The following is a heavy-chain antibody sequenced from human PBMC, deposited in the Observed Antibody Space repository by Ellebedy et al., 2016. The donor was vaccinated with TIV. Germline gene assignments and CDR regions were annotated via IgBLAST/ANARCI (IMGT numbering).Heavy chain of an antibody. CDR1: GGSMINYY. Sequence: MPSETLSLTCSVSGGSMINYYWSWIRQSTGKGLEWLGYIYYTGTTNYDPSLQSRVTMSVDTSKNQFSLKLSSVTAADTGVYYCAKLAAVAYLGAVNYHSMDVWGQGTTVTVSS. V-gene: IGHV4-59*08. CDR2: IYYTGTT. D-gene: IGHD6-13*01. J-gene: IGHJ6*02. CDR3: AKLAAVAYLGAVNYHSMDV.